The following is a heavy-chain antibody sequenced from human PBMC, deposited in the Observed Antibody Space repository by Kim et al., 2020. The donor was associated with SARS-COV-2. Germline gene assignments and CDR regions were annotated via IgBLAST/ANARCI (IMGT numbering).Heavy chain of an antibody. V-gene: IGHV2-5*01. CDR3: AHRLGIVGAAYFDY. J-gene: IGHJ4*02. D-gene: IGHD1-26*01. Sequence: YSPSLKGRLSITKDTSKNQVVLTMTNMDPVDTATYYCAHRLGIVGAAYFDYWGQGTLVTVSS.